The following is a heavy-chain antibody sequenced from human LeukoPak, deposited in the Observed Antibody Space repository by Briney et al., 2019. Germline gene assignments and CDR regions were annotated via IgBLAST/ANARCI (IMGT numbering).Heavy chain of an antibody. Sequence: GSLRLSCAASGFTVSTRYMSCVRQAPGKGLEWVSVIYSGGSTYYADSVKGRFTISRDNSKNTLYLQMNSLRTEDTAMYYCARDFQDAFDIWGQGTMVTVSS. V-gene: IGHV3-53*01. CDR3: ARDFQDAFDI. CDR2: IYSGGST. CDR1: GFTVSTRY. J-gene: IGHJ3*02.